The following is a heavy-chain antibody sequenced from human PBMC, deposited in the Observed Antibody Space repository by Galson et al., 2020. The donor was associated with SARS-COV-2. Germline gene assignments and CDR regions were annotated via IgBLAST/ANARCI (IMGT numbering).Heavy chain of an antibody. J-gene: IGHJ4*02. V-gene: IGHV3-33*01. Sequence: GGSLRLSCAASGFTFSSYGMHWVRQAPGKGLEWVAVIWYDGSNKYYADSVKGRFTISRDNSKNTLYLQMNSLRAEDTAVYYCARDSRIDYGDYPGAYGCQGTLVTVSS. D-gene: IGHD4-17*01. CDR2: IWYDGSNK. CDR1: GFTFSSYG. CDR3: ARDSRIDYGDYPGAY.